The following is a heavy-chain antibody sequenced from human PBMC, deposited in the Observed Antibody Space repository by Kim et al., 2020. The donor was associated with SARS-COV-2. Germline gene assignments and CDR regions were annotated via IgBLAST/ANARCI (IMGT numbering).Heavy chain of an antibody. V-gene: IGHV3-30*04. CDR1: GFTFSSYA. D-gene: IGHD5-12*01. CDR2: ISYDGSNK. Sequence: GGSLRLSCAASGFTFSSYAMHWVRQAPGKGLEWVAVISYDGSNKYYADSVKGRFTISRDNSKNTLYLQMNSLRAEDTAVYYCASGYSGYDYYFDYWGQGTLVTVSS. J-gene: IGHJ4*02. CDR3: ASGYSGYDYYFDY.